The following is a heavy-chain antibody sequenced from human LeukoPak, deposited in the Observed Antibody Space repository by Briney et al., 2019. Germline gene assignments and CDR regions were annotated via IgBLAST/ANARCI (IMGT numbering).Heavy chain of an antibody. Sequence: PGGSLRLSCAAPGFTFSNYRMHWGRQPPGKGLVWCSHVNGDGSSTSYADSVKGQFTISRDNDKSTMYLQMNSMRAEDTAVYYCARERVGSTVNFDYWGQGTLVTVSS. CDR2: VNGDGSST. CDR1: GFTFSNYR. J-gene: IGHJ4*02. D-gene: IGHD1-26*01. V-gene: IGHV3-74*01. CDR3: ARERVGSTVNFDY.